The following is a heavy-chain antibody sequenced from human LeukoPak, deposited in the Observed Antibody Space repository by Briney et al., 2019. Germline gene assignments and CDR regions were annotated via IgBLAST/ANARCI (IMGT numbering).Heavy chain of an antibody. CDR3: ARDRGYCRGGRCYSNYFDL. V-gene: IGHV3-33*01. CDR1: GFTFSSSG. Sequence: PGGSLRLSCAASGFTFSSSGMHWVRQAPGKGLEWVALTWSDGSDYFYPDSVKGRFTISRDNSKNTVYLQMNSLRDEDTAVYFCARDRGYCRGGRCYSNYFDLWGQGTLVTVSS. CDR2: TWSDGSDY. J-gene: IGHJ4*02. D-gene: IGHD2-15*01.